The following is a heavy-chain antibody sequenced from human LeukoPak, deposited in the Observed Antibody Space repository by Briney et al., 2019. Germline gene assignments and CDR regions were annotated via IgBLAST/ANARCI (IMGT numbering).Heavy chain of an antibody. CDR3: AGTYGSGSYYKSPFDY. D-gene: IGHD3-10*01. V-gene: IGHV4-39*05. Sequence: SETPSLTCSVSGGSISSNSYYWGWIRQPPGKGLEWIGSIYYSGSTYYNPSLKSRVTISVDTSKNQFSLKLSSVTAADTAVYYCAGTYGSGSYYKSPFDYWGQGTLVTVSS. J-gene: IGHJ4*02. CDR1: GGSISSNSYY. CDR2: IYYSGST.